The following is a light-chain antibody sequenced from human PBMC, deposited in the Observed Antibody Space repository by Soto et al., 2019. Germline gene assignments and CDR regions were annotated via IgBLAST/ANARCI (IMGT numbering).Light chain of an antibody. J-gene: IGLJ3*02. Sequence: QSVLTQPASVSGSPGQSITISCTGTSSDVGGYNYVSWYQQHPGKAPKLIIYDVVDRPSGVSNRFSGSKSGSTASLTISGLQAEDEADHHCRSFTSFHSWVFRQGTKLTVL. V-gene: IGLV2-14*01. CDR2: DVV. CDR3: RSFTSFHSWV. CDR1: SSDVGGYNY.